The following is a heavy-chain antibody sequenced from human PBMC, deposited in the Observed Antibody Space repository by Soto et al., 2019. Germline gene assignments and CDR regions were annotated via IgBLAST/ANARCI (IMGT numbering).Heavy chain of an antibody. Sequence: QVQLVQSGAEVKKPGASVKVSCKASGYPFTSYDISWVRQAPGQGLEWMGWISAYNGNTNYAQKIQGRVTMTTDTSTRTAYRELRSLRSDDTAVYYCARARGVISVGVLGYWGQGTLVTVSS. D-gene: IGHD3-16*02. CDR2: ISAYNGNT. J-gene: IGHJ4*02. CDR3: ARARGVISVGVLGY. V-gene: IGHV1-18*01. CDR1: GYPFTSYD.